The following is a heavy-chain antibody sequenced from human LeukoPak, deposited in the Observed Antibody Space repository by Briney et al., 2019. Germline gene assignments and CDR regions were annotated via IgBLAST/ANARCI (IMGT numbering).Heavy chain of an antibody. J-gene: IGHJ3*02. V-gene: IGHV3-30-3*01. CDR2: ISYEGSKK. CDR3: ARGTSQGYCGGGDCYGAFDI. Sequence: PGRSLRLSCAASGFSFNSYAFQWVRQAPGKGLEWVAVISYEGSKKYYADSVKGRFTISRDNSNNTGYLQMNSLRVEDTAVYYSARGTSQGYCGGGDCYGAFDIWGQGTMVTVSS. CDR1: GFSFNSYA. D-gene: IGHD2-15*01.